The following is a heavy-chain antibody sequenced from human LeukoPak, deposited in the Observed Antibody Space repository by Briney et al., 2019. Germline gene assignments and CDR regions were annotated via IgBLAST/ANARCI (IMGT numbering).Heavy chain of an antibody. CDR2: ISYDGSNK. J-gene: IGHJ4*02. Sequence: GSLRLSCAASGFSFSTYGMHWVRQAPGKGLEWVAVISYDGSNKYYADSVKGRFTISRDNSKNTLYLQMNSLRAEDTAVYYCAKVGDSSSWYDLYYFDYWGQGTLVTVSS. CDR1: GFSFSTYG. D-gene: IGHD6-13*01. CDR3: AKVGDSSSWYDLYYFDY. V-gene: IGHV3-30*19.